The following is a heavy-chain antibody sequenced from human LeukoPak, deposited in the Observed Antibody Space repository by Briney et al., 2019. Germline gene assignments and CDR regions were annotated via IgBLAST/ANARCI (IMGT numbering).Heavy chain of an antibody. CDR2: INWNGGST. CDR1: GFTFDDYG. Sequence: PGRSLRLSCAASGFTFDDYGMSWVRQAPGKGLEWVSGINWNGGSTGYADSVKGRFTISRDNAKNSLYLQMNSLRAEDTALYYCASDSWGYSYAGSNWGQGTLVTVSS. D-gene: IGHD5-18*01. V-gene: IGHV3-20*04. J-gene: IGHJ4*02. CDR3: ASDSWGYSYAGSN.